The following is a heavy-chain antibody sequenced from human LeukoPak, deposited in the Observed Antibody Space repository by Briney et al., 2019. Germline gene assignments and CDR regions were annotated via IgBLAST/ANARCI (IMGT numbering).Heavy chain of an antibody. Sequence: GASVKVSCKASGYTFTNYGITWVRQAPGQGLEWMGWINARDGGTGYAQKFQGRVTMTRDTSISTAYLEVSRLTPDDTAVYYCARAVLVVGATQEGYWGQGTLVTVSS. CDR2: INARDGGT. J-gene: IGHJ4*02. CDR1: GYTFTNYG. D-gene: IGHD2-15*01. V-gene: IGHV1-2*02. CDR3: ARAVLVVGATQEGY.